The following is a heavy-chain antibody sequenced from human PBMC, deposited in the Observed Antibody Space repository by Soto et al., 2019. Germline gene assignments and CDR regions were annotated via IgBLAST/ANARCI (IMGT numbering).Heavy chain of an antibody. V-gene: IGHV1-18*01. J-gene: IGHJ1*01. Sequence: ASVKVSCKASGYVFDSYAIVWVRQAPGQGLEWMGWISTYTGNTDYAPRLQGRLTMTTDTPTSTVYMELRSLRSDDTAVYYCGRALTRAGPYASCVRRGTWGQGTRVTVAS. CDR2: ISTYTGNT. CDR3: GRALTRAGPYASCVRRGT. CDR1: GYVFDSYA. D-gene: IGHD3-10*01.